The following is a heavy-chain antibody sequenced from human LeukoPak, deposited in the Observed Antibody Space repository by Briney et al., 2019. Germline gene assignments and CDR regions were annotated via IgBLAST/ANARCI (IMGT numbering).Heavy chain of an antibody. D-gene: IGHD3-22*01. CDR1: GFTLSSYA. CDR2: ISGSGGST. Sequence: GGSLRLSCAASGFTLSSYAMSWVRQAPGKGLEWVSAISGSGGSTYYADSVKGRFTISRDNSKNTLYLQMNSLRAEDTAVYYCASSYDSSGYYYDYYYYGMDVWGQGTTVTVSS. J-gene: IGHJ6*02. CDR3: ASSYDSSGYYYDYYYYGMDV. V-gene: IGHV3-23*01.